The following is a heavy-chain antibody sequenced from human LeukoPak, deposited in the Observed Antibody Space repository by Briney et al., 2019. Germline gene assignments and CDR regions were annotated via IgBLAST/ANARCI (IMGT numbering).Heavy chain of an antibody. CDR3: ARDGKVELWFGEAHDAFDI. J-gene: IGHJ3*02. CDR2: ISSSSSYI. V-gene: IGHV3-21*01. D-gene: IGHD3-10*01. CDR1: GFTFSSYS. Sequence: PGGSLRLSCAASGFTFSSYSMNWVRQAPGKGLEWVSSISSSSSYIYYADSVKGRFTISRDNAKSSLYLQVNSLRAEDTAVYYCARDGKVELWFGEAHDAFDIWGQGTMVTVSS.